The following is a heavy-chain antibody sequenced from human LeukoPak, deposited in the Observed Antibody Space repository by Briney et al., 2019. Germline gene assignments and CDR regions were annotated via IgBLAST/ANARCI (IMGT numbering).Heavy chain of an antibody. CDR1: GFTFSTYW. Sequence: GGSPRLSCAASGFTFSTYWMHWVRQAPGKGLMWVSRINEHGSSTTYADSVKGRFTISRDNAKKTLFLQMTSLRAEDTAVYYCVGWDYYYMDVWGEGTTVTVSS. CDR3: VGWDYYYMDV. V-gene: IGHV3-74*01. CDR2: INEHGSST. D-gene: IGHD6-19*01. J-gene: IGHJ6*03.